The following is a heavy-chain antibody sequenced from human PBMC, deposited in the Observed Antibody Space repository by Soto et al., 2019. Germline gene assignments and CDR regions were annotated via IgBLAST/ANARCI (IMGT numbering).Heavy chain of an antibody. CDR1: GFTFSSYS. CDR2: ISSSSSYI. Sequence: PGGSLRLSCAASGFTFSSYSMNWVRQAPGKGLEWVSSISSSSSYIYYADSVKGRFTISRDNAKNSLYLQMNSLRAEDTAVYYCARVREPGYCSGGSCSLDPWGQGTLVTVSS. CDR3: ARVREPGYCSGGSCSLDP. J-gene: IGHJ5*02. V-gene: IGHV3-21*01. D-gene: IGHD2-15*01.